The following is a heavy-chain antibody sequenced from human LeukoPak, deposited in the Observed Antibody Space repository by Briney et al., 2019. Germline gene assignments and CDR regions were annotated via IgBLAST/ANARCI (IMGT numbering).Heavy chain of an antibody. V-gene: IGHV3-30*03. D-gene: IGHD6-19*01. CDR1: GFTFSTYG. CDR2: ISYDGNNK. CDR3: ARRVPYGSGAGQKDAFDV. J-gene: IGHJ3*01. Sequence: PGGSLRLSCAASGFTFSTYGMHWVRQAPVKGLEWVAVISYDGNNKFYPDSVRGRFTISRDNSKDTLYLQMNSLRVEDTAVYYCARRVPYGSGAGQKDAFDVWGQGTVVTVSS.